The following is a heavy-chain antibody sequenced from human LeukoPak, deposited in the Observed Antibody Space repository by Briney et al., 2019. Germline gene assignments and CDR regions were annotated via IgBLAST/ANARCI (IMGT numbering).Heavy chain of an antibody. CDR1: RFTFSSYS. CDR3: ARFLGGYCSSTSCYLGRYMDV. Sequence: GGSLRLSCAASRFTFSSYSMNWVRQAPGKGLEWVSSISSSSSYIYYADSVKGRFTISRDNAKNSLYLQMNSLRAEDTAVYYCARFLGGYCSSTSCYLGRYMDVWGKGTTVTVSS. V-gene: IGHV3-21*01. CDR2: ISSSSSYI. J-gene: IGHJ6*03. D-gene: IGHD2-2*03.